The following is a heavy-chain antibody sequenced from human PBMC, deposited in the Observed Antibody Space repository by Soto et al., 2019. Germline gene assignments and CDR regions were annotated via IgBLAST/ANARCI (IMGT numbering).Heavy chain of an antibody. D-gene: IGHD3-16*02. Sequence: GGSLRLSCAASGFTFSSYWMSWVRQAPGKGLEWVANIKQDGSEKYYVDSAKGRFTISRDNAKNSLYLQMNSLRAEDTAVYYCARAIMITFGGVTVKSLFDYWGQGTLVTVSS. V-gene: IGHV3-7*01. CDR3: ARAIMITFGGVTVKSLFDY. CDR2: IKQDGSEK. J-gene: IGHJ4*02. CDR1: GFTFSSYW.